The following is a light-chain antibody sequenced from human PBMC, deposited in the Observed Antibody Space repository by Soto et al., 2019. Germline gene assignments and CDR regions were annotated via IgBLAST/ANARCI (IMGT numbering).Light chain of an antibody. Sequence: DIQMTQSPSSLPASVGDRVTITCQASQDISNYLNWYQQKPGKAPKLLIYDASNLETGVPSRFSGSGSGTDFTFTISSLQPEDIATYYCQQYDNLPGTFGGGTKVEIK. CDR1: QDISNY. CDR3: QQYDNLPGT. V-gene: IGKV1-33*01. CDR2: DAS. J-gene: IGKJ4*01.